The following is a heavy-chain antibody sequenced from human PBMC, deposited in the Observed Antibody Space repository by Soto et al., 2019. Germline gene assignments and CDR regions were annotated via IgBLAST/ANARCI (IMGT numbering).Heavy chain of an antibody. J-gene: IGHJ4*02. CDR2: IIPIFGTA. D-gene: IGHD6-19*01. CDR1: GGTFSIYA. Sequence: ASVXVSFKAFGGTFSIYAIILLLQAPGQGLEWMGGIIPIFGTAKYAQKFKGRVTITADKSTSTAYMELSSLRSEDTAVSYCAEGGGSSGWYYFEYWGQGTLVKVSS. CDR3: AEGGGSSGWYYFEY. V-gene: IGHV1-69*06.